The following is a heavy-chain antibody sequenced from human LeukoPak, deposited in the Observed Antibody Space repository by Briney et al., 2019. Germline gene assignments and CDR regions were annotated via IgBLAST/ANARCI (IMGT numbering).Heavy chain of an antibody. CDR3: ARDGSYYYDSSGYSLGWFDP. D-gene: IGHD3-22*01. CDR1: GGSISSGDYY. J-gene: IGHJ5*02. Sequence: SETLSLTCTVSGGSISSGDYYWSWIRQPPGKGLEWIGYIYYSGSTYYNPSLKSRVTISVDTSKNHFSLKLSSVTAADTAVYYCARDGSYYYDSSGYSLGWFDPWGQGTLVTVSS. CDR2: IYYSGST. V-gene: IGHV4-30-4*08.